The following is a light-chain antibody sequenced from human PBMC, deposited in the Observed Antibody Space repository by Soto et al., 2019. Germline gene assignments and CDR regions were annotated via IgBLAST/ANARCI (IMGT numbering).Light chain of an antibody. V-gene: IGLV2-23*02. Sequence: QSVLTQPASVSGSPGQSITISCTGTSSDIGSYNLVSWYQQHPGKAPKLMIYEVSKRPSGVSDRFSGSKSGNTASLTISGLQAEDEADYYCCSYAGSGTYYVFGTETKLTVL. CDR2: EVS. CDR3: CSYAGSGTYYV. CDR1: SSDIGSYNL. J-gene: IGLJ1*01.